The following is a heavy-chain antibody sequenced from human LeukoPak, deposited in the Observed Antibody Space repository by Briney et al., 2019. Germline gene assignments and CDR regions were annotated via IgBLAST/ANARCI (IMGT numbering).Heavy chain of an antibody. J-gene: IGHJ4*02. CDR2: IYYSGST. CDR1: GGSISSYY. V-gene: IGHV4-59*12. Sequence: PSETLSLTCTVSGGSISSYYWSWIRQPPGKGLEWIGYIYYSGSTNYNPSLKSRVTISVDTSKNQFSLKLSSVTAADTAVYYCAREGGGYSYGTLDYWGQGTLVTVSS. D-gene: IGHD5-18*01. CDR3: AREGGGYSYGTLDY.